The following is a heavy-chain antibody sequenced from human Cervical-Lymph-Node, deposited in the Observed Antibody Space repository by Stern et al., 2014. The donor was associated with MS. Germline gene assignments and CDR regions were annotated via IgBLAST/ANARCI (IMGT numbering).Heavy chain of an antibody. Sequence: EVQLVQSGGGLVQPGGSLRLSCAASGFTFSDSWMHWIRQAPGKGLEWVSRMNSDGSTIDYADSVRGRFTISRDNSKNTLYLEVGSLRAEDTAVYYCAKAGSYRFDDWGQGTLVTVSS. V-gene: IGHV3-74*02. D-gene: IGHD3-16*02. CDR3: AKAGSYRFDD. CDR2: MNSDGSTI. J-gene: IGHJ4*02. CDR1: GFTFSDSW.